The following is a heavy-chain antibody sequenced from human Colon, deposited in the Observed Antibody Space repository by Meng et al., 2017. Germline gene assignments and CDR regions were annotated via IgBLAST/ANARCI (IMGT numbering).Heavy chain of an antibody. CDR2: LIPVFGTA. D-gene: IGHD4-17*01. CDR3: AGRRGADYGDYFDS. V-gene: IGHV1-69*06. Sequence: SVKVSCKTSEGTFSHDAFSWVRQAPGQGLEWMGGLIPVFGTANYAQTFEGRVTITADKSTGTGYMELRNLRSEDTAVYYCAGRRGADYGDYFDSWGQGTLVTVSS. CDR1: EGTFSHDA. J-gene: IGHJ4*02.